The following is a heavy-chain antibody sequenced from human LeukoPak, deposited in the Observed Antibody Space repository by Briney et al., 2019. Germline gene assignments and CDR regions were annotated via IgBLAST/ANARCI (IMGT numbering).Heavy chain of an antibody. D-gene: IGHD3/OR15-3a*01. CDR3: ARHEGLLIKA. Sequence: SETLSLTCTVSGGSISSYYWSWIRQPPGKGLERIGYIYYSGSTNYNPSLKSRVTISVDTSKNQFSLKLCSVTAADTAVYYCARHEGLLIKAWGQGTLVTVSS. CDR2: IYYSGST. J-gene: IGHJ5*02. CDR1: GGSISSYY. V-gene: IGHV4-59*08.